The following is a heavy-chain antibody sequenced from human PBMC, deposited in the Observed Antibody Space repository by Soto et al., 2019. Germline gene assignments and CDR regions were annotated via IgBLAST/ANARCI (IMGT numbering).Heavy chain of an antibody. CDR3: ARRLGVVWFDP. D-gene: IGHD3-10*01. CDR2: IYWDDDK. Sequence: SGPTLVNPTQTLTLTCTFSGFSLTTTGLAVGWVRQPPGKALEWLALIYWDDDKRYSPSLKSRLTITKDTSKNQVVLTMTNMDPMDTATYYCARRLGVVWFDPWGQGTLVTVSS. J-gene: IGHJ5*02. V-gene: IGHV2-5*02. CDR1: GFSLTTTGLA.